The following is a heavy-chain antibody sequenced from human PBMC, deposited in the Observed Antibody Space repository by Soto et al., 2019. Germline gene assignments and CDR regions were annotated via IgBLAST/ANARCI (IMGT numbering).Heavy chain of an antibody. CDR2: ISGSGGST. CDR1: EFTFSTYA. V-gene: IGHV3-23*01. D-gene: IGHD6-13*01. J-gene: IGHJ4*02. Sequence: QSGGSLRLSCAASEFTFSTYAMSWVRQAPGKGLEWVSAISGSGGSTYYADSVKGRFTISRDTSKNTLHLQMNSLRAEDTALYYCAKSYSSNWYDYFDYWGQGTLVTVSS. CDR3: AKSYSSNWYDYFDY.